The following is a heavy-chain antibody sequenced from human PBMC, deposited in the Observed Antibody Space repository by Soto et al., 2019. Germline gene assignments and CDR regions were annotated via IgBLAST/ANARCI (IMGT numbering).Heavy chain of an antibody. D-gene: IGHD4-17*01. J-gene: IGHJ6*03. Sequence: SETLSLTCTGSGGSISSSSYYWGWIRQPPGKGLEWIGSIYYSGSTYYNPSLKSRVTISVDTSKNQFSLKLSSVTAADTAVYYCARIGDGDYVSGKPYYYYYTDVSGTGTTVTVSS. CDR3: ARIGDGDYVSGKPYYYYYTDV. CDR2: IYYSGST. V-gene: IGHV4-39*01. CDR1: GGSISSSSYY.